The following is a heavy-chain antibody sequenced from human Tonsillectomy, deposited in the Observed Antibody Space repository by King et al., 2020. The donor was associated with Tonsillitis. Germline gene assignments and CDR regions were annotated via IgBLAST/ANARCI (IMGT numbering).Heavy chain of an antibody. V-gene: IGHV3-30-3*01. J-gene: IGHJ5*02. CDR3: ARDPEFGELTGFDP. CDR1: RISISGYA. Sequence: HVQLVESGGGVVQPGRSLRLSCAASRISISGYAMHWVRQAPGKGLEWVAVISHDGSIKYYADSVKGRFTISRDNSKNTLHLQMNSLRAEDTAVYYCARDPEFGELTGFDPWGQGTLVTVSS. CDR2: ISHDGSIK. D-gene: IGHD3-10*01.